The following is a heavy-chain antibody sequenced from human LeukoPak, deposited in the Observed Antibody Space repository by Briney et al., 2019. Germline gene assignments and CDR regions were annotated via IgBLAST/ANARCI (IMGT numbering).Heavy chain of an antibody. J-gene: IGHJ6*02. Sequence: KPSETLSLTCTVSGGSISSYYWSWIRQPPGKGLEWIGEINHSGSTNYNPSLKSRVTISVDTSKNQFSLKLSSVTAADTAVYYCARRSGLYYYGMDVWGQGTTVTVSS. D-gene: IGHD3-3*01. CDR2: INHSGST. V-gene: IGHV4-34*01. CDR3: ARRSGLYYYGMDV. CDR1: GGSISSYY.